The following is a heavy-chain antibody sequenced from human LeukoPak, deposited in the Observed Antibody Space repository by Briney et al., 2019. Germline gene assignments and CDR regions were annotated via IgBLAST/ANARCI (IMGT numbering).Heavy chain of an antibody. J-gene: IGHJ2*01. CDR1: GGTFSTSA. CDR2: IIPIFGTA. V-gene: IGHV1-69*05. Sequence: GASVNVSCKASGGTFSTSAINWVRQAPGQGLEWMGGIIPIFGTANYAQKFQGRVTITTDESTSTAYMELSSLRSEDTAVYYCASLDARPRGVVPKWYFDLWGRGTLVTVSS. CDR3: ASLDARPRGVVPKWYFDL. D-gene: IGHD2-8*01.